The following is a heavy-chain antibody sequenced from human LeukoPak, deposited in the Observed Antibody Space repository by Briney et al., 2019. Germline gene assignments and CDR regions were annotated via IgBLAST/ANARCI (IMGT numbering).Heavy chain of an antibody. CDR2: INHSGST. D-gene: IGHD3-3*01. Sequence: SETLSLTCAVYGGSFSGYYWSWLRQPPGKGLDWIGEINHSGSTNYNPSLKSRVTISVDTSKNQFSLKLSSVTAADTAVYYCARTHDPFYDFWSGYRGGVYFDYWGQGNLVTVSS. CDR1: GGSFSGYY. J-gene: IGHJ4*02. CDR3: ARTHDPFYDFWSGYRGGVYFDY. V-gene: IGHV4-34*01.